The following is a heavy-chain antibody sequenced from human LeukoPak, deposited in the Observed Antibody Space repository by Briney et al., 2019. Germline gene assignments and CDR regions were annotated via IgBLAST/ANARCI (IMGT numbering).Heavy chain of an antibody. D-gene: IGHD2-2*01. Sequence: GESLKISCKGSGYSFTSYWIGWVRQLPGKGLEWMGIIYPGDSDTRYSPSFQGQVTISADKSISTAYLQWSSLKASDTAMYYCARVPSRCSSTSCYGENAFDIWGQGKMVTVSS. V-gene: IGHV5-51*01. CDR3: ARVPSRCSSTSCYGENAFDI. J-gene: IGHJ3*02. CDR2: IYPGDSDT. CDR1: GYSFTSYW.